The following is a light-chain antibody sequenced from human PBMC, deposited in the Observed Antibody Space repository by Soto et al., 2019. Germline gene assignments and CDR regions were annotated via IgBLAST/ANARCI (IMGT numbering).Light chain of an antibody. Sequence: EIVLTQSPATLSLSPGERATLSCRASQSVSSYLAWYQQKPGQAPRLLIYDASNRATGIPARFSGSGSGTDFTRTISSLEPEDFAVYYCQQRSNWYTCGQGTKLEIK. CDR2: DAS. CDR1: QSVSSY. J-gene: IGKJ2*01. CDR3: QQRSNWYT. V-gene: IGKV3-11*01.